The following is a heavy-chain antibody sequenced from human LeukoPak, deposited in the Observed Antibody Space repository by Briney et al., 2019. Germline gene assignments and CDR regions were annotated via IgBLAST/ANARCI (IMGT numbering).Heavy chain of an antibody. CDR3: AKDWDIVSDY. CDR1: GFTFSSYG. D-gene: IGHD2-15*01. V-gene: IGHV3-30*02. CDR2: IRYDGSNK. J-gene: IGHJ4*02. Sequence: GGSLRLSCAASGFTFSSYGMHWVRQAPGKGLEWVAFIRYDGSNKYYADSVRGRFTISRDNSKNTLYLQMNSLRAEDTAVYYCAKDWDIVSDYWGQGTLVTVSS.